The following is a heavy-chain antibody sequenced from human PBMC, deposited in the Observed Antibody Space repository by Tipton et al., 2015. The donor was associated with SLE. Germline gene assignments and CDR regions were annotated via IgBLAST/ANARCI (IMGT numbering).Heavy chain of an antibody. J-gene: IGHJ4*02. Sequence: LRLSCTVSGGSLNSHYWNWIRQPPGKGLQWIGYVYYTGSTNYNPSLKSRVTMSVDMSKNQFSLKLSSVTAADTAIYYCAREVGKAFWSGYSNWGQGTMVTASS. CDR1: GGSLNSHY. V-gene: IGHV4-59*11. CDR3: AREVGKAFWSGYSN. D-gene: IGHD3-3*01. CDR2: VYYTGST.